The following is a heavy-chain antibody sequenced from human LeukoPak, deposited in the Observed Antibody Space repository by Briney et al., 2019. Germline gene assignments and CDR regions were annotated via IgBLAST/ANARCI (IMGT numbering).Heavy chain of an antibody. J-gene: IGHJ4*02. Sequence: GGSRRLSWAASGFPLSSFCMHWVRQAAGKGRGWVAFIRYEGSKKYYAASGKGRFTISRDNSKNTLYLQMNSLRAEDTDVYYCAKDGSSGWSYYFDYWGQGTLVTVSS. D-gene: IGHD6-19*01. CDR3: AKDGSSGWSYYFDY. CDR2: IRYEGSKK. CDR1: GFPLSSFC. V-gene: IGHV3-30*02.